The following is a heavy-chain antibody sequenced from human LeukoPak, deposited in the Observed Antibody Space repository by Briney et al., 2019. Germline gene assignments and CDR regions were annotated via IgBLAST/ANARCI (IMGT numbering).Heavy chain of an antibody. CDR2: INDSGST. V-gene: IGHV4-34*01. CDR3: ARGGWLLGPDY. CDR1: GGSFSGYY. J-gene: IGHJ4*01. Sequence: PSETLSLTCAVYGGSFSGYYWSWIRQPPGKGLEWIGEINDSGSTNYNPSLKSRVTISVDTSKNQFSLKLTSVTAADTAVYYCARGGWLLGPDYWGQGTLVTVSS. D-gene: IGHD5-12*01.